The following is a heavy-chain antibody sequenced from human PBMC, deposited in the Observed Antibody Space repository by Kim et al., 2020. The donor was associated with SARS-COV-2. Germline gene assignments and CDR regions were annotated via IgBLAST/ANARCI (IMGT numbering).Heavy chain of an antibody. V-gene: IGHV1-69*06. D-gene: IGHD3-10*01. CDR2: IVPVFNKP. CDR3: ARQVGSGSSLNYSFGH. Sequence: SVKVSCKASGGSFNNYVINWVRQAPGQGLEWMGQIVPVFNKPHYAQKFQGRVTITADKSTNTAYMELSSLKSDDTALYFCARQVGSGSSLNYSFGHWGQ. CDR1: GGSFNNYV. J-gene: IGHJ5*02.